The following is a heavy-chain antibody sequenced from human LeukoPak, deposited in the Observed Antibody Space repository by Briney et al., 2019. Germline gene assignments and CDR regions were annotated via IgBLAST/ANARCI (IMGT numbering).Heavy chain of an antibody. J-gene: IGHJ4*02. CDR2: IYYSGSS. Sequence: PSETLSLTCTVSGGSISSYSWSWIRQPPGKGLEWIGYIYYSGSSNYNPSLKSRVTISVDTSKNQFSLRLSSVTAADTAVYYCASSGYSYGSFDHWGQGTLVTVSS. CDR1: GGSISSYS. CDR3: ASSGYSYGSFDH. V-gene: IGHV4-59*01. D-gene: IGHD5-18*01.